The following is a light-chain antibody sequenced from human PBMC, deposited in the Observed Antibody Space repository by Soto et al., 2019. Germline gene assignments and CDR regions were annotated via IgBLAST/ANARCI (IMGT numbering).Light chain of an antibody. Sequence: EKVMTQSPATPSVSPGERATLSCRASQSFCSNLPWYQQIPCQAPRLFSYDATIRATCIPARFSGSVSGTDFTLTICSLEPEDFAVYYCQQRSNWPGVTFGPGTKVDI. CDR1: QSFCSN. J-gene: IGKJ3*01. CDR2: DAT. V-gene: IGKV3-11*01. CDR3: QQRSNWPGVT.